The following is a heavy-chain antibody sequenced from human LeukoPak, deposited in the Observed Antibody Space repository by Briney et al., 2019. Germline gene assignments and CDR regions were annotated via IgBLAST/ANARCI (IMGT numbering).Heavy chain of an antibody. J-gene: IGHJ3*02. V-gene: IGHV3-30*04. D-gene: IGHD1-1*01. CDR2: VSGNGRSK. CDR1: GFNFSNFA. CDR3: AKSLFTSATGTGRAFHI. Sequence: PGGSLRLSCAASGFNFSNFAMHWVRQAPGKGLEWVAVVSGNGRSKFSANSVKGRFTISRDNSKNTLYLQMTSLRAEDTAEYYCAKSLFTSATGTGRAFHIWGQGTMVTVSS.